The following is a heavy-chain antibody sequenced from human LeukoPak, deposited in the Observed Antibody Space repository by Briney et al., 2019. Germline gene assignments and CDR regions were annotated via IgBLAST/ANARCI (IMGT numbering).Heavy chain of an antibody. V-gene: IGHV4-39*01. D-gene: IGHD2-2*02. J-gene: IGHJ1*01. CDR2: IYHSGST. Sequence: SETLSLTCTVSGGSISSGDYYWSWIRQPPGKGLEWIGSIYHSGSTYYNPSLKSRVTISVDTSKNQFSLKLSSVTAADTAVYYCARQGYCSSTSCYKNPEYFQHWGQGTLVTVSS. CDR1: GGSISSGDYY. CDR3: ARQGYCSSTSCYKNPEYFQH.